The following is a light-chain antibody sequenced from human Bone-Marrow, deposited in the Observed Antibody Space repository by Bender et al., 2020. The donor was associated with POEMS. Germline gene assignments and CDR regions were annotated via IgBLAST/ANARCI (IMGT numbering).Light chain of an antibody. CDR1: NIGSNS. Sequence: SYVLTQPPSVSVAPGQTARITCGGNNIGSNSVHWYQQRPGQAPVLVVYDDNDRPSGIPERFSGSNSGNTATLTISRVEAGDEADYYCQVWDSTSDHRVFGGGTKLTVL. J-gene: IGLJ3*02. CDR2: DDN. CDR3: QVWDSTSDHRV. V-gene: IGLV3-21*02.